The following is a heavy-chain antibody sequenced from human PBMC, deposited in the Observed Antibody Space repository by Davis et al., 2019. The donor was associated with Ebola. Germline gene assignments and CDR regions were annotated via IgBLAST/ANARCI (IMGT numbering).Heavy chain of an antibody. CDR2: HGTSGDT. CDR1: GFIFRSYV. D-gene: IGHD1-26*01. V-gene: IGHV3-23*01. CDR3: AKDTSNIWFDI. Sequence: PGGSLRLSCAASGFIFRSYVMSWVRRAPGKGLEWVSTHGTSGDTYYADSVKGRFTIPRDNSKNTLHLQMNSLRVEDTAIYFCAKDTSNIWFDIWGQGTMVTVSS. J-gene: IGHJ3*02.